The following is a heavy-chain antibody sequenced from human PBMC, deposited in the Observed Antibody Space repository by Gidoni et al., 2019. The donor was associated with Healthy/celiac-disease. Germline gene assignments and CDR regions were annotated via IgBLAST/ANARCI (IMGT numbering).Heavy chain of an antibody. CDR1: GGTFSSYA. V-gene: IGHV1-69*06. CDR2: IIPIFGTA. Sequence: QVQLVQSGAEVKKPGSSVKVSCKASGGTFSSYAISWVRQAPGQGLEWMGGIIPIFGTANYAQKFQGRVTITADKSTSTAYMELSSLRSEDTAVYYCARVLSPSTLRFLEWPGDVWGQGTTVTVSS. J-gene: IGHJ6*02. CDR3: ARVLSPSTLRFLEWPGDV. D-gene: IGHD3-3*01.